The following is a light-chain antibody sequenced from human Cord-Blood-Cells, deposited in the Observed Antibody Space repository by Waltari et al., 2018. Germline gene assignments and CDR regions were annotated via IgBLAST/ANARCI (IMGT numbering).Light chain of an antibody. V-gene: IGKV1-39*01. J-gene: IGKJ4*01. CDR2: AAS. CDR3: QQSYSTPLT. Sequence: DIQMTQLPSSLSASVGDRVTITCRASQRISSYLNWYQQKPGKARKLLIYAASSLQSGVPSRFSGSGSGTDFTLTISSLQPEDFATDYCQQSYSTPLTFGGGTKVEIK. CDR1: QRISSY.